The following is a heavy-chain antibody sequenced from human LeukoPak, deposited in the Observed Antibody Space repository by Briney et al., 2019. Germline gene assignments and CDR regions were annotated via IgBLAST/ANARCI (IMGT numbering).Heavy chain of an antibody. V-gene: IGHV4-59*01. CDR2: IYYTGST. CDR3: ARVDSINWYDSRGYFDY. Sequence: SETLSLTCTVSGGSISTYYWSWIRQPPGKGLEWIGYIYYTGSTNYNPSLKSRVTLSVDTSKNQSSLNLSSVTAADTAVYYCARVDSINWYDSRGYFDYWGQGTLVTVSS. D-gene: IGHD6-13*01. CDR1: GGSISTYY. J-gene: IGHJ4*02.